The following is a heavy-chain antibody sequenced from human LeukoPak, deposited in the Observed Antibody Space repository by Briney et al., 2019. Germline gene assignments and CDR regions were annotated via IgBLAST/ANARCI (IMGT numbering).Heavy chain of an antibody. J-gene: IGHJ4*02. CDR1: GYSISSSYY. D-gene: IGHD6-13*01. CDR3: ARDRIAAAGTPFDY. CDR2: IYYSGGT. Sequence: SETLSLTCTVSGYSISSSYYWGWIRQPPGKGLEWIGSIYYSGGTYYNPSLKSRVTISVDTSKNQFSLKLSSVTAADTAVYYCARDRIAAAGTPFDYWGQGTLVTVSS. V-gene: IGHV4-38-2*02.